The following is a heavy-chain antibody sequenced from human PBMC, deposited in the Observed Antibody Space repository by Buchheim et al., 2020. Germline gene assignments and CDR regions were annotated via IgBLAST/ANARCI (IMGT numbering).Heavy chain of an antibody. CDR3: ARDYPDIVVVPAAIKDESDAFDI. CDR2: IIPIFGTA. D-gene: IGHD2-2*02. V-gene: IGHV1-69*01. J-gene: IGHJ3*02. Sequence: QVQLMQSGAEVKKPGSSVKVSCKASGGTFSSYAISWVRQAPGQGLEWMGGIIPIFGTANYAQKFQGRVTITADESTSTAYRELSSMRFEEKAVNYCARDYPDIVVVPAAIKDESDAFDIWGQGT. CDR1: GGTFSSYA.